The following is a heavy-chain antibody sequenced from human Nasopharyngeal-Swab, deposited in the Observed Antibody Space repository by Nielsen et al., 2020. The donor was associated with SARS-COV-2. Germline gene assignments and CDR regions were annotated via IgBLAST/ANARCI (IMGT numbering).Heavy chain of an antibody. Sequence: ASVKVSCKASGYTFTSYGISWVRQAPGQGLEWMGWISAYNCNTNYAQKLQGRVTMTTDTSTSTAYMELRSLRSDDTAVYYCARASHRVGSYYDFWSGYYRDYYYYGMDVWGQGTTVTVSS. CDR1: GYTFTSYG. CDR2: ISAYNCNT. V-gene: IGHV1-18*01. CDR3: ARASHRVGSYYDFWSGYYRDYYYYGMDV. D-gene: IGHD3-3*01. J-gene: IGHJ6*02.